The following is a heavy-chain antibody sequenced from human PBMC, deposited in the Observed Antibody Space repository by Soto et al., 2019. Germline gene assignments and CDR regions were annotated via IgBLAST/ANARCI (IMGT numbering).Heavy chain of an antibody. CDR1: GFTFSSYW. Sequence: EVQLVESGGGLVQPGGSLRLSCAASGFTFSSYWMHWVRQAPGKGLVWVLRINSDGSSTSYADSVKGRFTISRDNAKNTLYLQMNSLRAEDTAVYYCARALTTLRYFDWFPADYFDYWGQGTLVTVSS. CDR2: INSDGSST. J-gene: IGHJ4*02. CDR3: ARALTTLRYFDWFPADYFDY. D-gene: IGHD3-9*01. V-gene: IGHV3-74*01.